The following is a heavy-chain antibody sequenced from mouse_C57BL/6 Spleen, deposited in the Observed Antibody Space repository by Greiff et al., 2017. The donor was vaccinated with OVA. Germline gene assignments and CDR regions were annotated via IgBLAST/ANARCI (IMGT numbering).Heavy chain of an antibody. CDR2: ISNGGGST. CDR3: ARHEGYFDY. V-gene: IGHV5-12*01. CDR1: GFTFSDYY. Sequence: LVESGGGLVQPGGSLKLSCAASGFTFSDYYMYWVRQTPEKRLEWVAYISNGGGSTYYPDTVKGRFTISRDNAKNTLYLQMSRLKSEDTAMYYCARHEGYFDYWGQGTTLTVSS. J-gene: IGHJ2*01.